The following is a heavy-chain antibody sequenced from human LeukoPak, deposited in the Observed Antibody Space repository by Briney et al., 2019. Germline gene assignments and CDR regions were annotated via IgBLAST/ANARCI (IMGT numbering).Heavy chain of an antibody. CDR2: INHSGST. D-gene: IGHD2-2*01. J-gene: IGHJ1*01. V-gene: IGHV4-34*01. CDR3: ASSSAARDL. CDR1: GGSFSGYY. Sequence: SETLSLTCAVYGGSFSGYYWSWIRQPPGKGLEWIGEINHSGSTNYNPSLKSRVTISVDTSKNQFSLKLSSVTAADTAVYYCASSSAARDLWVQGTVVTVTT.